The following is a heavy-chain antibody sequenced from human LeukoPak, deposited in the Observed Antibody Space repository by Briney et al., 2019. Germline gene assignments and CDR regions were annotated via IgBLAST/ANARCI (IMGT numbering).Heavy chain of an antibody. CDR3: ASGESSYALHM. CDR1: GGSIGSYY. CDR2: VYHTGST. Sequence: SETLSLTCTVSGGSIGSYYWTWLRQPPEKTLEWIGFVYHTGSTSYNPSLKSRVTISVDTSRNQFSLKLNSVTAADTAVYYCASGESSYALHMWGQGTMVTVSS. J-gene: IGHJ3*02. D-gene: IGHD1-26*01. V-gene: IGHV4-59*01.